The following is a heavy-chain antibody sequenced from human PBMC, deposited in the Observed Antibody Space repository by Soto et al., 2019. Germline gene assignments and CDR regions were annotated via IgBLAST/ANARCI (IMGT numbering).Heavy chain of an antibody. V-gene: IGHV1-18*04. CDR3: ARVIVVVQAGKSGMDV. CDR1: GYTFTSYG. Sequence: GASVKVSCKASGYTFTSYGISWVRQAPGQGLEWMGCISAYNGNTNYAQNLQGRVTMTTDTSTSTAYMELRSLRSDDTAVYYFARVIVVVQAGKSGMDVGGQGTTVTVSS. CDR2: ISAYNGNT. D-gene: IGHD2-2*01. J-gene: IGHJ6*02.